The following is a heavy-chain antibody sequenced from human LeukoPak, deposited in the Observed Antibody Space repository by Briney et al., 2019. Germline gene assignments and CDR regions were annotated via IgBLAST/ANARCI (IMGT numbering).Heavy chain of an antibody. J-gene: IGHJ6*03. CDR2: IIPIFGTA. Sequence: ASVKVSFKASGGTFSSYAISWVRQAPGQGLEWMGGIIPIFGTANYAQKFQGRVTITADESTSTAYMELSSLRSEDTAVYYCASAPSVLRFLEWLPPSDYYYMDVWGKGTTVTVSS. CDR1: GGTFSSYA. V-gene: IGHV1-69*13. CDR3: ASAPSVLRFLEWLPPSDYYYMDV. D-gene: IGHD3-3*01.